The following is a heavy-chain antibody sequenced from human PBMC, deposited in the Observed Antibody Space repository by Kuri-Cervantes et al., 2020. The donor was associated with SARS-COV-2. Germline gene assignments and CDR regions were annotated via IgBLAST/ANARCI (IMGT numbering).Heavy chain of an antibody. CDR2: ISYDGSNK. D-gene: IGHD4-17*01. V-gene: IGHV3-30*19. CDR1: GFTFSSYG. Sequence: GGSLRPSCAASGFTFSSYGMHWVRQAPGKGLDGVAVISYDGSNKYYADSVKGRFTISRDNSKNTLYLQMNSLRAEDTAVYYCAREALTTVIDYWGQGALVTVSS. CDR3: AREALTTVIDY. J-gene: IGHJ4*02.